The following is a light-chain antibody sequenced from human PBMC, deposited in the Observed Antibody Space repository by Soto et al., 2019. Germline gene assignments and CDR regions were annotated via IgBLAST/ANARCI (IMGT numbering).Light chain of an antibody. J-gene: IGKJ1*01. V-gene: IGKV1-39*01. Sequence: IQMTQSPSSLSASVGDRVTITCRASQSISSFLNWYQQKPGKAPKLLIYAASSLQSGVPSRFSGSGSGTDFTLTISSLQPEDVATYYCQNYDSSPWTFGQGTKVDIK. CDR3: QNYDSSPWT. CDR1: QSISSF. CDR2: AAS.